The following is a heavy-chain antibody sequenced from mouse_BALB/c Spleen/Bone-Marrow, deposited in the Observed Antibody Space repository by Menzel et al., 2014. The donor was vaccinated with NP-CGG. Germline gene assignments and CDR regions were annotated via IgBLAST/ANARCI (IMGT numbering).Heavy chain of an antibody. CDR2: IYPGNSDT. J-gene: IGHJ4*01. D-gene: IGHD2-1*01. CDR1: GYTFTSYW. Sequence: EVLLQQSGTVLARPGASVKMSCKASGYTFTSYWMHWVKQRPGQGLEWIGAIYPGNSDTSYNQKFKGKANLTAVTSTNTAFMEHSSLTNEDAAVYYCTAPYGNYVGYNAMDYWGQGTSVTVSS. V-gene: IGHV1-5*01. CDR3: TAPYGNYVGYNAMDY.